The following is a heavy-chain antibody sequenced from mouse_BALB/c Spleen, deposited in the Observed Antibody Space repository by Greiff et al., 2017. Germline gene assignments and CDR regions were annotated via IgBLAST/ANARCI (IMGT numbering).Heavy chain of an antibody. CDR3: TREGLLRLFDY. J-gene: IGHJ2*01. CDR2: IYPGNSDT. V-gene: IGHV1-5*01. Sequence: VQLQQSGTVLARPGASVKMSCKASGYTFTSYWMHWVKQRPGQGLEWIGAIYPGNSDTSYNQKFKGKAKLTAVTSTSTAYMELSSLTNEDSAVYYCTREGLLRLFDYWGQGTTLTVSS. CDR1: GYTFTSYW. D-gene: IGHD2-3*01.